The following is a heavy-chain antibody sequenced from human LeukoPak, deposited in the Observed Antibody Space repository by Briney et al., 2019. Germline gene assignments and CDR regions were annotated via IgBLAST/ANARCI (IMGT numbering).Heavy chain of an antibody. CDR2: INPNSGGT. V-gene: IGHV1-2*02. J-gene: IGHJ5*02. CDR3: ARANGIRDGDGWFDP. D-gene: IGHD3-10*01. Sequence: ASVKVSCKASGYTFTGYYMHWVRQAPGQGLEWMGWINPNSGGTNYAQKFQGRVTMTRDTSISTAYMELSRLRSDDTAVYYCARANGIRDGDGWFDPWGQGTLVTVSS. CDR1: GYTFTGYY.